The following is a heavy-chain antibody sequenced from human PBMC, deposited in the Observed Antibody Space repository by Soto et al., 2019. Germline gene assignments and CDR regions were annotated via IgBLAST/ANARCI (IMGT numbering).Heavy chain of an antibody. CDR2: IYYSGST. CDR3: ARGSPGDFDY. CDR1: GGSISSYY. D-gene: IGHD1-26*01. V-gene: IGHV4-59*01. Sequence: SETLSLTCTVSGGSISSYYWSWIRQPPGKGLEWIGYIYYSGSTNYNPSLKSRVTISVDTSKNQFSLKLSSVTAADTAVYYCARGSPGDFDYWSQGTLVTVS. J-gene: IGHJ4*02.